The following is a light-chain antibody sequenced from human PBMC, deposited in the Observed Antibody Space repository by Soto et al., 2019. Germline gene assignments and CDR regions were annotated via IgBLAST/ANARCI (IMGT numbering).Light chain of an antibody. V-gene: IGKV1-33*01. J-gene: IGKJ2*01. CDR2: DAS. CDR3: QQFHSFPRT. CDR1: RDIGTY. Sequence: DIQMTQSPSSLSASIGDRVTITCQASRDIGTYLNWYQQKPGKAPELLIYDASLLETGVPSRFSGSGSGTDFTFTISTLQPEDIATYYCQQFHSFPRTFGQGTKLEVK.